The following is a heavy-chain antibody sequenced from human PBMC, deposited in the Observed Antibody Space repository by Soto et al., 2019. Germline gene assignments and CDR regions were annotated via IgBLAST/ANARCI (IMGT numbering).Heavy chain of an antibody. CDR3: AKGRTGYSNSHFDY. CDR2: ISASGGGT. J-gene: IGHJ4*02. CDR1: GFTFSSYG. D-gene: IGHD4-4*01. Sequence: GGSLRLSCAASGFTFSSYGMNWVRQAPGKGLEWVSVISASGGGTYHADSVKGRFTISRDNSKNTLYLQMNSLRAEDTAVYYCAKGRTGYSNSHFDYWGQGTLVTVSS. V-gene: IGHV3-23*01.